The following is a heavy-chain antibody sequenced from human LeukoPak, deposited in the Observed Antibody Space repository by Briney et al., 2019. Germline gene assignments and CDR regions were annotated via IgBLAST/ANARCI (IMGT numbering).Heavy chain of an antibody. CDR3: ARDYRRIAEYDY. V-gene: IGHV1-2*02. CDR1: GYTFTSYY. D-gene: IGHD6-13*01. J-gene: IGHJ4*02. CDR2: INPNSGGT. Sequence: ASVKVSCKASGYTFTSYYMHWVRQAPGQGLEWMGWINPNSGGTNYAQKFQGRVTMTRDTSISTAYMELSRLRSDDTAVYYCARDYRRIAEYDYWGQGTLVTVSS.